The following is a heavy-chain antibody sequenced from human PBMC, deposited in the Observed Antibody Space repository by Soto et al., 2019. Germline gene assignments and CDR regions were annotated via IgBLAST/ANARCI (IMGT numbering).Heavy chain of an antibody. CDR2: INPNSGGT. J-gene: IGHJ6*02. D-gene: IGHD2-2*01. CDR1: GYTFTGYY. Sequence: QVQLVQSGAEVKKPGASVKVSCKASGYTFTGYYMHWVRQAPGQGLEWMGWINPNSGGTNYAQKFQGWVTMTRDTSISTAYVELSRLRSDDTAVYYCARGGVVVPAARTYYYYGMDVWGQGTTVTVSS. V-gene: IGHV1-2*04. CDR3: ARGGVVVPAARTYYYYGMDV.